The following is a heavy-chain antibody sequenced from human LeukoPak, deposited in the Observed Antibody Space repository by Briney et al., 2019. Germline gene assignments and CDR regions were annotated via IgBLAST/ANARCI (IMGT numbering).Heavy chain of an antibody. J-gene: IGHJ4*02. Sequence: SETLSLTCAVYRGSFSGYYWSWIRQPPGKGLEWIGEINHSGSTNYNPSLKSRVTISVDRSKNQFSLKLSSVTAADTAVYYCARTSTVTTYYFDYWGQGTLVTVSS. CDR1: RGSFSGYY. D-gene: IGHD4-17*01. CDR3: ARTSTVTTYYFDY. CDR2: INHSGST. V-gene: IGHV4-34*01.